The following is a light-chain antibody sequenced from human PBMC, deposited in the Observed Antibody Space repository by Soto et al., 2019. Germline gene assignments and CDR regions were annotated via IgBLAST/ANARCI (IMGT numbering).Light chain of an antibody. CDR1: QSISDW. J-gene: IGKJ2*01. CDR2: DAS. V-gene: IGKV1-5*01. Sequence: DIQMTQSPSTLSASVGDRVTITCRASQSISDWLALYQQIPGRAPKLLIYDASTLQSGVPSRFSGSGSGTEFILTISSLQPDDSATYYCQEYKSATFGQGTQLQIK. CDR3: QEYKSAT.